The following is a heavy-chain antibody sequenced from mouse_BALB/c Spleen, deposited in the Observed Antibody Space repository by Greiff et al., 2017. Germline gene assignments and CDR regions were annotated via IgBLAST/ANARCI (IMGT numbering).Heavy chain of an antibody. CDR3: ARDLDYYGSSPFAY. Sequence: EVKLMESGGGLVQPGGSRKLSCAASGFTFSSFGMHWVRQAPEKGLEWVAYISSGSSTIYYADTVKGRFTISRDNPKNTLFLQMTSLRSEDTAMYYCARDLDYYGSSPFAYWGQGTLVTVSA. CDR1: GFTFSSFG. CDR2: ISSGSSTI. J-gene: IGHJ3*01. V-gene: IGHV5-17*02. D-gene: IGHD1-1*01.